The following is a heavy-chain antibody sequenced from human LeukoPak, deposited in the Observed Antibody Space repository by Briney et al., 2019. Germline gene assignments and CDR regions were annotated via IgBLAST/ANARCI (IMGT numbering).Heavy chain of an antibody. CDR3: ARDYYDSGDY. CDR2: IHPNTGGT. Sequence: ASVKLSCKASGYTFTGYYIHWVRQAPGQGLEWMGWIHPNTGGTNFAQKFKGRVTLTRDTSINTAYMELNSLRSDDTAMYFCARDYYDSGDYWGQGTLVTVSS. J-gene: IGHJ4*02. D-gene: IGHD3-16*01. V-gene: IGHV1-2*02. CDR1: GYTFTGYY.